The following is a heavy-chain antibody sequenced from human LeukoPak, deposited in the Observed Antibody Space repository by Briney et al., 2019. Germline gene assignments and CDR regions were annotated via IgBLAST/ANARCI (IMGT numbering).Heavy chain of an antibody. CDR1: GYTFTSNY. CDR2: IYPRDGST. J-gene: IGHJ5*02. V-gene: IGHV1-46*01. Sequence: ASVKVSCKASGYTFTSNYIHWVRQAPGQGLEWMGMIYPRDGSTSYAQKFQGRVTVTRDTSTGTAYMELRSLRSDDTAVYYCARVGYSSGWYGIDPWGQGTLVTVSS. D-gene: IGHD6-19*01. CDR3: ARVGYSSGWYGIDP.